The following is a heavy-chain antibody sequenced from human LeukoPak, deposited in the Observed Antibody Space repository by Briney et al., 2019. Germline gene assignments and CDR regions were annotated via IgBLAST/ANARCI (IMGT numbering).Heavy chain of an antibody. D-gene: IGHD7-27*01. CDR2: INTGGSST. V-gene: IGHV3-74*01. Sequence: GGSLRLSCAASGFTFSSYWMDWVRQAPGKGLVWVSRINTGGSSTNYADSVKGRFTISRDNAKNTLYLQMNSLRAEDTAVYYCARDWGLGYFDLWGRGTLVTVSS. CDR3: ARDWGLGYFDL. CDR1: GFTFSSYW. J-gene: IGHJ2*01.